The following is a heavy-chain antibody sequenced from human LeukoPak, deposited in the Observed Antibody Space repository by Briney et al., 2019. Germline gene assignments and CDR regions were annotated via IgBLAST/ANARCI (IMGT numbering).Heavy chain of an antibody. Sequence: SETLSLTCTVSGGSISSYYLSWIRQPAGKGLEWIGRIYSSGTDYNPSLKSRVTISVDTSKNQFSLKLSSVTAADTAVYYCARVRYYYDSSGYYLYAFDIWGQGTMVTVSS. CDR1: GGSISSYY. D-gene: IGHD3-22*01. CDR2: IYSSGT. V-gene: IGHV4-4*07. J-gene: IGHJ3*02. CDR3: ARVRYYYDSSGYYLYAFDI.